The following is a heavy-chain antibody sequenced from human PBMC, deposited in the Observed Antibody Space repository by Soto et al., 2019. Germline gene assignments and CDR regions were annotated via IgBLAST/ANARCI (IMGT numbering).Heavy chain of an antibody. CDR3: TTGGIAAAGNYYYYYGMDV. Sequence: EVQLVESGGGLVKPGGSLRLSCAASRFTFSNAWMSWVRQAPGKGLEWVGRIKCKTDGGTTDYAAPVKGRFTISRDDSKNTLDLQMNSLKTEDTAVYYCTTGGIAAAGNYYYYYGMDVWGQGTTVTVSS. CDR2: IKCKTDGGTT. J-gene: IGHJ6*02. CDR1: RFTFSNAW. V-gene: IGHV3-15*01. D-gene: IGHD6-13*01.